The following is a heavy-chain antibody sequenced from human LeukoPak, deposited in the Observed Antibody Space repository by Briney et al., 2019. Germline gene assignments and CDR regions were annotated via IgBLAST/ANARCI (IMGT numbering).Heavy chain of an antibody. Sequence: ASVKVSCKASGGTFSSYAISWVRQAPGQGLEWMGGIIPIFGTANYAQKFQGRVTITADESTSTAYMELSSLRSEDTAVYYCARGATIFGVVSRDYYYYTDVWGKGTTVTVSS. D-gene: IGHD3-3*01. CDR1: GGTFSSYA. CDR2: IIPIFGTA. J-gene: IGHJ6*03. V-gene: IGHV1-69*13. CDR3: ARGATIFGVVSRDYYYYTDV.